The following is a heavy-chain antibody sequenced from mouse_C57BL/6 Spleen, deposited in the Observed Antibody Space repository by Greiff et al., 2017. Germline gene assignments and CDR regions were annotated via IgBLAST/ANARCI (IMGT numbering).Heavy chain of an antibody. D-gene: IGHD1-1*01. V-gene: IGHV5-9-1*02. CDR3: TRDGLRLSYYAMDY. Sequence: EVQLQESGEGLVKPGGSLKLSCAASGFTFSSYAMSWVRQTPEKRLEWVAYISSGGDYIYYADTVKGRFTISRDNARNTLYLQMSSLKSEDTAMYYCTRDGLRLSYYAMDYWGQGTSVTVSS. J-gene: IGHJ4*01. CDR1: GFTFSSYA. CDR2: ISSGGDYI.